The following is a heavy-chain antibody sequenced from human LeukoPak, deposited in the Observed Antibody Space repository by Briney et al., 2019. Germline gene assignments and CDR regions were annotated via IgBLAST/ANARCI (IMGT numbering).Heavy chain of an antibody. Sequence: SETLSLTCTVSGGSISSGSYYWSWIRQPAGKGLEWIGRIYTSGSTNYNPSLKSRVTISVDTSKNQFSLKLSSVTAADTAVYYCARGTAVADSDYWGQGTLVTVSS. J-gene: IGHJ4*02. CDR3: ARGTAVADSDY. CDR1: GGSISSGSYY. CDR2: IYTSGST. D-gene: IGHD6-19*01. V-gene: IGHV4-61*02.